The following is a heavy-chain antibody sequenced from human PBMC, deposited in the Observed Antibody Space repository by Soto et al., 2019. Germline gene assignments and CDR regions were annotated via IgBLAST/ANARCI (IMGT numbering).Heavy chain of an antibody. V-gene: IGHV4-31*03. CDR1: GGSISSGGYY. CDR3: ARGCSGGSCYSEDWFDP. D-gene: IGHD2-15*01. Sequence: SETLSLTCTVSGGSISSGGYYWSWIRQHPGKGLEWIGYIYYSGSTYYNPSLKSRVTISVDTSKNQFSLKLSSVTAADTAVYYCARGCSGGSCYSEDWFDPWGQGTLVTVSS. CDR2: IYYSGST. J-gene: IGHJ5*02.